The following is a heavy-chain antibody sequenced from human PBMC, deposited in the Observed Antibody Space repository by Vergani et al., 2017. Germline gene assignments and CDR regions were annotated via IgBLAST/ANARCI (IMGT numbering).Heavy chain of an antibody. Sequence: QVQLQESGPGLVKPSETLSLTCTVSGGSISSYYLSWIRQPPGKGLEWIGYIYYSGSTNYNPSLKSRVTISVDTSKNQFSLKLSSVTAADTAVYYCARHGRYSYGPGGAFDLWGQGTMVTVSS. D-gene: IGHD5-18*01. CDR3: ARHGRYSYGPGGAFDL. V-gene: IGHV4-59*01. J-gene: IGHJ3*01. CDR2: IYYSGST. CDR1: GGSISSYY.